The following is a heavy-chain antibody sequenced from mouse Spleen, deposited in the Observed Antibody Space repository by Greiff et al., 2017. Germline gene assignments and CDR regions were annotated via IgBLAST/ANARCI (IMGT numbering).Heavy chain of an antibody. V-gene: IGHV1-4*01. CDR2: INPSSGYT. CDR3: ARNYYYGSPFYAMDY. CDR1: GYTFTSYT. D-gene: IGHD1-1*01. J-gene: IGHJ4*01. Sequence: VQLVESGAELARPGASVKMSCKASGYTFTSYTMHWVKQRPGQGLEWIGYINPSSGYTKYNQKFKDKATLTADKSSSTAYMQLSSLTSEDSAVYYCARNYYYGSPFYAMDYWGQGTSVTVSS.